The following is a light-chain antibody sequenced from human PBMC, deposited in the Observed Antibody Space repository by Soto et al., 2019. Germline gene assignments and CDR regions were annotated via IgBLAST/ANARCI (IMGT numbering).Light chain of an antibody. CDR3: HQRSNWPPFT. V-gene: IGKV3-11*01. CDR1: QSVSTY. Sequence: EVVLTQSPATLSLSPGERATLSCRASQSVSTYLAWYQQKPGQPPRLLIYGASNRATGTPARFSDSGSGTDFTLTISSLEPEDFAVYYCHQRSNWPPFTFGPGTKVEIK. J-gene: IGKJ3*01. CDR2: GAS.